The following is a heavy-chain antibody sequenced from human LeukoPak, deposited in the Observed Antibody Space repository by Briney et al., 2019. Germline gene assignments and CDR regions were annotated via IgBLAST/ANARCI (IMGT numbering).Heavy chain of an antibody. CDR2: INHSGST. CDR3: ARGYCSSTSCYYYYGMDV. Sequence: SETRSLTCAVYGGSFSGYYWSWIRQPPGKGLEWIGEINHSGSTNYNPSLKSRVTISVDTSKNQFSLKLSSVTAADTAVYYCARGYCSSTSCYYYYGMDVWGQGTTVTVSS. D-gene: IGHD2-2*01. J-gene: IGHJ6*02. V-gene: IGHV4-34*01. CDR1: GGSFSGYY.